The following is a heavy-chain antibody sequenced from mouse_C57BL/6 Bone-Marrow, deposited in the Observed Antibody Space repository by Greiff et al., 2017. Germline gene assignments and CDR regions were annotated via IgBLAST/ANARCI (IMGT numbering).Heavy chain of an antibody. CDR1: GHTFTSYW. CDR2: LYPGSGSS. D-gene: IGHD1-1*01. Sequence: VQLQQPGAALVKPGASAMMSCKASGHTFTSYWLTWVKQRPGQGLEWIGDLYPGSGSSNYNVKFTSKATLTVDTSSSPAYLQLSSLTSEVTAVYFCARAYYGSSLEYRGQGTTRT. CDR3: ARAYYGSSLEY. V-gene: IGHV1-55*01. J-gene: IGHJ2*01.